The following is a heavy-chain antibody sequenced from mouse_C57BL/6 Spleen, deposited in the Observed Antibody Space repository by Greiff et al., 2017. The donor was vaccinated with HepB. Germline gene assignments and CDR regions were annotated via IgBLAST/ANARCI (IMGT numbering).Heavy chain of an antibody. Sequence: EVMLVESGGGLVQPKGSLKLSCAASGFSFNTYAMNWVRQAPGKGLEWVARIRSKSNNYATYYADSVKDRFTISRDDSESMLYLQMNNLKTEDTAMYYCVRQSDGFDYWGQGTTLTVSS. CDR3: VRQSDGFDY. D-gene: IGHD2-3*01. V-gene: IGHV10-1*01. J-gene: IGHJ2*01. CDR2: IRSKSNNYAT. CDR1: GFSFNTYA.